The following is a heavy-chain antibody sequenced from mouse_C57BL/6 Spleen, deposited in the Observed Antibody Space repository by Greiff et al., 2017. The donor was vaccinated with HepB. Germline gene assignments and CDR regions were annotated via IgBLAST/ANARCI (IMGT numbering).Heavy chain of an antibody. CDR2: IYPGDGDT. J-gene: IGHJ3*01. CDR1: GYAFSSSW. D-gene: IGHD2-2*01. V-gene: IGHV1-82*01. Sequence: VQLQQSGPELVKPGASVKISCKASGYAFSSSWMNWVKQRPGKGLEWIGRIYPGDGDTNYNGKFKGKATLTADKSSSTAYMQLSSLTSEDSAVYFCAGQKIYYGYDGGFAYWGQGTLVTVSA. CDR3: AGQKIYYGYDGGFAY.